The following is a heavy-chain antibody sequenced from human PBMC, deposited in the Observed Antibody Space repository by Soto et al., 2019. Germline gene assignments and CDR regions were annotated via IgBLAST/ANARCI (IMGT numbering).Heavy chain of an antibody. D-gene: IGHD6-19*01. CDR3: ARIPQWLGTNYFDF. V-gene: IGHV3-7*03. CDR1: GFTVSSYR. Sequence: GGSLRLSCAASGFTVSSYRMTWVRQAPGKGLEWVANIKEDGSEKNYVDSVEGRFTISRDNAKNSLYLQMDSLRAEDTAVYFCARIPQWLGTNYFDFWGQGTLVTVSS. J-gene: IGHJ4*02. CDR2: IKEDGSEK.